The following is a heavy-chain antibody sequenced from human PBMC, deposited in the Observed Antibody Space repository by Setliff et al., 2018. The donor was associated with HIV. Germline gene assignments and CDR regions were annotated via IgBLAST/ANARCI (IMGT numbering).Heavy chain of an antibody. V-gene: IGHV1-2*06. J-gene: IGHJ4*02. CDR1: EYSFTDYY. Sequence: ASVKVSCKTSEYSFTDYYIHWIRQAPGQGREWMGRSNPNSGGTDYAQKFLCRVTMTSDTSISTAYMELSSLRSDDTAVYYCARDPYYYDSSGYNFDYWGQGTLVTVSS. CDR3: ARDPYYYDSSGYNFDY. D-gene: IGHD3-22*01. CDR2: SNPNSGGT.